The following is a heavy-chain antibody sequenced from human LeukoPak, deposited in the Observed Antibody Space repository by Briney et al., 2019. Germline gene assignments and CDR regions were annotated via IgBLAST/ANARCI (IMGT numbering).Heavy chain of an antibody. J-gene: IGHJ4*02. D-gene: IGHD3-22*01. CDR2: IYPGDSDT. CDR3: ARSSYYDRSGYSFRILDY. V-gene: IGHV5-51*01. Sequence: GESLKISCQASGYTFAKYWIGWVRQMPGKGLEWMGIIYPGDSDTRYGPSFQGQVTISADKSISTAYLQWSSLKASDTAMYYCARSSYYDRSGYSFRILDYWGQGTLVTVSS. CDR1: GYTFAKYW.